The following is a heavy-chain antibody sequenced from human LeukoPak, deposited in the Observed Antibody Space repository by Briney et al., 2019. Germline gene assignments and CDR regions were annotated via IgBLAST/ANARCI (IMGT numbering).Heavy chain of an antibody. CDR2: ISYDGSNK. V-gene: IGHV3-30*14. CDR3: ARDYVWGSYLDY. J-gene: IGHJ4*02. Sequence: GGSLRLSCTASGFTFSSYAMQWVRQAPGKGLEWVAVISYDGSNKYYADSVKGRFTISRDNSKNTLYLQMGSLRAEDMAVYYCARDYVWGSYLDYWGQGTLVTVSS. CDR1: GFTFSSYA. D-gene: IGHD3-16*02.